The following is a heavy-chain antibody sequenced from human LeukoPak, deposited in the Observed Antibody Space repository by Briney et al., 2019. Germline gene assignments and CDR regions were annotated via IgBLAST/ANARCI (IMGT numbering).Heavy chain of an antibody. Sequence: SQTLSLTCTVSGGSISSGSYYWSWIRQPAGKGLEWIRRIYTSGSTNYNPSLKSRVTISVDTSKNQFSLKLSSVTAADTAVYYCARERVWRYCGGDSCGWFDPWGQGTLVTVSS. J-gene: IGHJ5*02. CDR1: GGSISSGSYY. CDR2: IYTSGST. V-gene: IGHV4-61*02. D-gene: IGHD2-21*02. CDR3: ARERVWRYCGGDSCGWFDP.